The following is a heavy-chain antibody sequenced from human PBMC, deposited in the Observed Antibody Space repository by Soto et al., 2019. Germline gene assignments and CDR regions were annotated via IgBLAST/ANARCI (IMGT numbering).Heavy chain of an antibody. CDR2: FDPSGADT. CDR1: GCIFTNYW. V-gene: IGHV5-10-1*01. J-gene: IGHJ4*02. Sequence: GDSLKISCQASGCIFTNYWITWVRQMPGKGLEWMGRFDPSGADTSYSPSFQGHVIISADKSINTAYLQWSSLKASDTAKEYCARLTILEWYRWGKGTPVTVYS. D-gene: IGHD3-3*01. CDR3: ARLTILEWYR.